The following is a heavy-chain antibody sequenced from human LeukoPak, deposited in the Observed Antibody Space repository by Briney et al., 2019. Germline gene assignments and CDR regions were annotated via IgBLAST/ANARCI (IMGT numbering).Heavy chain of an antibody. V-gene: IGHV7-4-1*02. D-gene: IGHD6-6*01. J-gene: IGHJ6*03. CDR1: GYTFTTYD. CDR2: INTNTGNP. Sequence: ASVKVSCKASGYTFTTYDINWVRQAPGQGLEWMGWINTNTGNPTYAQGFTGRFVFSLDTSVSTAYLQISSLKAEVTAVYYCASPVAARHYYYYYMDVWGKGTTVTVSS. CDR3: ASPVAARHYYYYYMDV.